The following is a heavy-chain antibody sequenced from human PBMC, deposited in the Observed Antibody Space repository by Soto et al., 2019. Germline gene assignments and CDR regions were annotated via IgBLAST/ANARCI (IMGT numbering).Heavy chain of an antibody. CDR3: AKDAVSGHGTWLLDS. V-gene: IGHV3-23*01. CDR1: GFTFTNYS. CDR2: ILRSGITT. D-gene: IGHD3-16*01. J-gene: IGHJ5*01. Sequence: GGSLRLSCAASGFTFTNYSITWARQAPWKGLEWVSSILRSGITTYYADSVKGRFTISSDISANSLYPQMDSLRAEDTAVYYCAKDAVSGHGTWLLDSSGQGTVVTVSS.